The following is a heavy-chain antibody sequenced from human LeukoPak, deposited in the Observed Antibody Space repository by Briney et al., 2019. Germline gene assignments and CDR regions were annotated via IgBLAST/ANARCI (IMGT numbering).Heavy chain of an antibody. Sequence: PGGSLRLSFEASGFTVSGNYMSWVRQAPGKGLEWVSVIYSGGNTYYADSVKGRFTISRDNSKNTVYLQMNSLRAEDTAVYYCARILYYKTGRSTVTFASEIDYWGQGTLVTVSS. J-gene: IGHJ4*02. CDR3: ARILYYKTGRSTVTFASEIDY. V-gene: IGHV3-53*01. D-gene: IGHD4-11*01. CDR2: IYSGGNT. CDR1: GFTVSGNY.